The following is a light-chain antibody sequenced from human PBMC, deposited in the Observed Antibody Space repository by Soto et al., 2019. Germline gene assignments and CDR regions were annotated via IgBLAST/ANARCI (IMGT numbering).Light chain of an antibody. CDR2: KAS. J-gene: IGKJ1*01. V-gene: IGKV1-5*03. Sequence: DIPMTQSPSTLSASVGDRVTITCRAGRSVSSWLAWYQQKPGKAPKLLIYKASTLESGVPSRFSGSGSGTEFTLTISSLQPDDFATYYCQQYGNYWTFGQGTTVEI. CDR3: QQYGNYWT. CDR1: RSVSSW.